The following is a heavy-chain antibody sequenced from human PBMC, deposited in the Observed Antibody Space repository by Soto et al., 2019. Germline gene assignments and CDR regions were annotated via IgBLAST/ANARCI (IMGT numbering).Heavy chain of an antibody. V-gene: IGHV3-53*01. Sequence: EVPLVESGGGLIQPGGSLRLSCAASGFTVSSNYMSWVRQAPGKGLEWVSVIYSGGSTYYADSVKGRFTISRDNSKXXLXVXXNSRRAEDAAVYECARGGGGYCSGGSCHAPPPFDYWGQGALVTVSS. J-gene: IGHJ4*02. D-gene: IGHD2-15*01. CDR3: ARGGGGYCSGGSCHAPPPFDY. CDR1: GFTVSSNY. CDR2: IYSGGST.